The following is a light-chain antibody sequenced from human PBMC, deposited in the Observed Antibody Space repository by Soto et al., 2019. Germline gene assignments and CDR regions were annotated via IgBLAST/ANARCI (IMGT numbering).Light chain of an antibody. CDR2: DVN. CDR1: SSYIGGYNF. J-gene: IGLJ2*01. CDR3: SSYTTADTVI. V-gene: IGLV2-14*03. Sequence: QSVLTQPASMSGSPGQSITISCTGTSSYIGGYNFVSWYQRHPGKGPKLLIFDVNFRPSGVSNRFSGSKSENTASLTISGLQPEDEADYYCSSYTTADTVIFGGGTKVTVL.